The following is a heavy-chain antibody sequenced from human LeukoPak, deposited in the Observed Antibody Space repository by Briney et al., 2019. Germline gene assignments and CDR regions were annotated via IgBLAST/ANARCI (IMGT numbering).Heavy chain of an antibody. CDR2: ISGSGAGT. Sequence: GGSLRLSCAASGFTFSSYWMHWVRQAPGKGLVWVSGISGSGAGTYYADSVKGRFTISRDNSKNTLYLQMNSLRAEDTAVYYCAKDSTGWSRDYWGQGTLVTVSS. D-gene: IGHD6-19*01. V-gene: IGHV3-23*01. J-gene: IGHJ4*02. CDR1: GFTFSSYW. CDR3: AKDSTGWSRDY.